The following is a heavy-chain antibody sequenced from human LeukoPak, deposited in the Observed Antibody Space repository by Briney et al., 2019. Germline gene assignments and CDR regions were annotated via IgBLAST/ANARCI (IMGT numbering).Heavy chain of an antibody. V-gene: IGHV3-74*01. CDR3: ARDNLITTTGVEFDC. J-gene: IGHJ4*02. Sequence: GGSLRLSCVASGFTFSSYWMHWVRQTPGKGLVWISRINSDGRSTSYADSVKGRFTISRDNAKNTLYLQMNSLGAEDTAVYYCARDNLITTTGVEFDCWGQGTLVTVSS. CDR2: INSDGRST. D-gene: IGHD1-1*01. CDR1: GFTFSSYW.